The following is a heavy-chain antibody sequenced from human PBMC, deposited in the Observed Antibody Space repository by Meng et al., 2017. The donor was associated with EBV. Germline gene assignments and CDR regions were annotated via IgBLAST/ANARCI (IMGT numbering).Heavy chain of an antibody. V-gene: IGHV1-18*01. CDR3: ARDGRLYDTPSPFDY. Sequence: QVSVVPFGAEVKKPGASGKVSCKASGYTFTSYGISWVRQAPGQGLEWMGWISAYNGNTNYAQKLQGRVTMTTDTSTSTAYMELRSLRSDDTAVYYCARDGRLYDTPSPFDYWGQGTLVTVSS. CDR2: ISAYNGNT. D-gene: IGHD3-22*01. CDR1: GYTFTSYG. J-gene: IGHJ4*02.